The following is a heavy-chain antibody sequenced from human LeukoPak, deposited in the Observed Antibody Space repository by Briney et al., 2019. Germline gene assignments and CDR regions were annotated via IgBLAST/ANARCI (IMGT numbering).Heavy chain of an antibody. CDR1: GFTFSSYW. Sequence: PGGSLRLSCAASGFTFSSYWMSWVRQAPGKGLEWVANIKQDGSEKYYVDSVKGRFTISRDNAKNSLYLQMNSLRAEDTAVYYCARDPHPYYYDSSGYLSHWGQGTLVTVSS. D-gene: IGHD3-22*01. J-gene: IGHJ4*02. V-gene: IGHV3-7*04. CDR3: ARDPHPYYYDSSGYLSH. CDR2: IKQDGSEK.